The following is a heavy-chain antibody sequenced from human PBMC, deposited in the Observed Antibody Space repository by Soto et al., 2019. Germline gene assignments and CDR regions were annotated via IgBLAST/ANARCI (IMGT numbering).Heavy chain of an antibody. J-gene: IGHJ4*02. Sequence: PGESLKISCKGVGYKFGSAWIGWVRQMLGKGLEWMGIIKPGTSDIRYSPSCRGHVTISADEAVSTAYLQWSSLKASDTAMYYCARQLSHICDSWGQGTLVTVSS. CDR3: ARQLSHICDS. CDR2: IKPGTSDI. D-gene: IGHD3-3*02. CDR1: GYKFGSAW. V-gene: IGHV5-51*01.